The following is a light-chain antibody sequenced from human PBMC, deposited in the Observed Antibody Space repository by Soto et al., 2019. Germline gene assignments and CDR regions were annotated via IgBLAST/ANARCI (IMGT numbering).Light chain of an antibody. J-gene: IGLJ2*01. CDR3: CSYVGTPL. CDR1: SGDVDPYNY. CDR2: DVN. Sequence: QSVLTQPPSVSGSPGQSVTISCTGTSGDVDPYNYVSWYQQHPGRAPKLVIYDVNMRPLGVPDRFSGSKSGDTSSLTISGLQAEDEADYYCCSYVGTPLVGGGTKLTVL. V-gene: IGLV2-11*01.